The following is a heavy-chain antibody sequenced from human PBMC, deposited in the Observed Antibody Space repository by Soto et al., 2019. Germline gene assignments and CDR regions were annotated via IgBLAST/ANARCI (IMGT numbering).Heavy chain of an antibody. V-gene: IGHV3-30*18. CDR1: GFTFSSYG. J-gene: IGHJ6*02. D-gene: IGHD6-6*01. CDR3: AKEYSSSSTDYYYYYGMDV. CDR2: ISYDGSNK. Sequence: GGSLRLSCAASGFTFSSYGMHWVRQAPGKGLEWVAVISYDGSNKYYADSVKGRFTISRDNSKNTLYLQMNSLRAEDTAVYYCAKEYSSSSTDYYYYYGMDVWGQGTTVTVSS.